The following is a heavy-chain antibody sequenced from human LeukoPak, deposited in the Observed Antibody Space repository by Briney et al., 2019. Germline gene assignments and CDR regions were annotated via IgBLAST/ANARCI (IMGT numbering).Heavy chain of an antibody. Sequence: PGGSLRLSCAASGFTFSTYGMSWVRQAPGKGLEWVSAISGGGGSTYYADSVEGRFTISGDNSKNTLYLQMNSLRAEDTAVYYCAKYGDILTGYPYYFDYWGQGTLVTVSS. D-gene: IGHD3-9*01. J-gene: IGHJ4*02. CDR3: AKYGDILTGYPYYFDY. CDR1: GFTFSTYG. CDR2: ISGGGGST. V-gene: IGHV3-23*01.